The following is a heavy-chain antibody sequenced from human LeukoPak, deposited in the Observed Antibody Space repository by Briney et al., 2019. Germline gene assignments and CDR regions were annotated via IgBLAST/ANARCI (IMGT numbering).Heavy chain of an antibody. V-gene: IGHV3-7*03. D-gene: IGHD3-3*01. J-gene: IGHJ4*02. CDR3: ARTDFWSGYHRGYFDY. CDR2: IKQDGSEK. CDR1: GFTFKNCN. Sequence: GGSLRLSCAASGFTFKNCNMNWVRQAPGKGLEWVAKIKQDGSEKYYVGSVKGRFTISRDNAKNSLYLQMNSLRAEDTAVYYCARTDFWSGYHRGYFDYWGQGTLVTVSS.